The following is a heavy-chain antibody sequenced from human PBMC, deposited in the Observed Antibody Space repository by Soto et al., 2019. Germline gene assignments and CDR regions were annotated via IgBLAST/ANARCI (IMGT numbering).Heavy chain of an antibody. CDR3: ARDGGRHSGGIDY. J-gene: IGHJ4*02. CDR1: GGTFSSYS. D-gene: IGHD1-26*01. CDR2: IIPIFGTA. V-gene: IGHV1-69*01. Sequence: QVKLVQSGAEVKKPGSSVKVSCKASGGTFSSYSINWVRQAPGQGLEWMGEIIPIFGTANYARKFQGRVTITADESTNTAYMELSSLRSEVTAVYYCARDGGRHSGGIDYWGQGTLVTVSS.